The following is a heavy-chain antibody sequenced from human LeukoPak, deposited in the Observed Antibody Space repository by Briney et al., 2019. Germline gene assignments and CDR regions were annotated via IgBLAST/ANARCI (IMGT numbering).Heavy chain of an antibody. Sequence: SETLSLTCAVYGGSFSGYYWSWIRQPPGKGLEWIGEINHSGSTNYNPSLKSRVTISVDTSKNQFSLKLSSVTAEDTAVYYCARDPYSGSYGNYYYYFMDVWGKGTTVTISS. J-gene: IGHJ6*03. V-gene: IGHV4-34*01. CDR3: ARDPYSGSYGNYYYYFMDV. D-gene: IGHD1-26*01. CDR2: INHSGST. CDR1: GGSFSGYY.